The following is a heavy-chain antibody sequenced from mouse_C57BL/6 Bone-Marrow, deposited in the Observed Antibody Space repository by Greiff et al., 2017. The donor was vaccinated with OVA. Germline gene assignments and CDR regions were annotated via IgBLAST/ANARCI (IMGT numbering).Heavy chain of an antibody. D-gene: IGHD2-12*01. Sequence: VQLQQSGAELVRPGTSVKMSCKASGYTFTNYWIGWAKQRPGHGLEWIGDIYPGGGYTNYNEKFKGKATLTADKSSSTAYMQFSSLTSEDSAIYYCAIYDRYAMDYWGQGTSVTVSS. V-gene: IGHV1-63*01. J-gene: IGHJ4*01. CDR3: AIYDRYAMDY. CDR1: GYTFTNYW. CDR2: IYPGGGYT.